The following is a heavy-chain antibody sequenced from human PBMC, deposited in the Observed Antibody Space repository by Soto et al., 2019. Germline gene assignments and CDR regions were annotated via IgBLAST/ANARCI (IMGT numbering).Heavy chain of an antibody. Sequence: GASVKVSCKASGYTFTSYGISWVRQAPGQGLEWMGWISAYNGNTNYAQKLQGRVTMTTDTSTSTAYMELRSLRSDDTAVYYCAGAPPGDDSSGYYPDLTLDYWGQGTLVTVSS. CDR1: GYTFTSYG. CDR3: AGAPPGDDSSGYYPDLTLDY. J-gene: IGHJ4*02. CDR2: ISAYNGNT. D-gene: IGHD3-22*01. V-gene: IGHV1-18*04.